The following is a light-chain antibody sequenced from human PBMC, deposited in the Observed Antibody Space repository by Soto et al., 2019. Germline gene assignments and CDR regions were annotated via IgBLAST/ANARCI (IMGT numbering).Light chain of an antibody. V-gene: IGKV3-15*01. J-gene: IGKJ1*01. CDR3: QQYNNWPSST. CDR1: QSVSSN. Sequence: EIVMTQSPATLSVSPGERATLSCRASQSVSSNLAWYQQKPGQAPRLLIYGASTRATGIPARFSGSGSGTEFTLTISSLQSEDVAVYYCQQYNNWPSSTFGQGTKVEIK. CDR2: GAS.